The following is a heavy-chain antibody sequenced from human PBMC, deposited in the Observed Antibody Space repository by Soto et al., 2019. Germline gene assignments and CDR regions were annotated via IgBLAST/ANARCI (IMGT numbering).Heavy chain of an antibody. V-gene: IGHV4-31*03. CDR1: GGSISRGGYY. CDR2: IYYSGST. Sequence: SETLSLTCTVSGGSISRGGYYWSWIRQHPGKGLEWIGYIYYSGSTYYNPSLKSRVTISVDTSKNQFSLKLSSVTAADTAVYYCARSFGVAHGDLFAYSGQLTFVIVSS. D-gene: IGHD4-17*01. CDR3: ARSFGVAHGDLFAY. J-gene: IGHJ4*02.